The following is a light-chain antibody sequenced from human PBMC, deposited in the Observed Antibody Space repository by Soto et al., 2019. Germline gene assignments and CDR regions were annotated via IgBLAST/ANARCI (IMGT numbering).Light chain of an antibody. CDR1: QSSGRW. CDR3: QQFNSYLYT. Sequence: DIQMTQSPSTLSASVGDRVTITCRASQSSGRWLAWYQQKPGKAPKLLIYDASSLESGVPSRFSGSGSGTEFTLTISSLQPDDFATYYCQQFNSYLYTFGQGTKLEIK. CDR2: DAS. V-gene: IGKV1-5*01. J-gene: IGKJ2*01.